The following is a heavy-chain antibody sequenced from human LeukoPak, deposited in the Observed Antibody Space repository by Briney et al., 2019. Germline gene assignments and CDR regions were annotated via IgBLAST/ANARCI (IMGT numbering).Heavy chain of an antibody. D-gene: IGHD3-10*01. J-gene: IGHJ3*02. CDR2: IKRDGSEK. V-gene: IGHV3-7*05. CDR1: GFTFSNYD. CDR3: ARARDYGSGKANAFDI. Sequence: PGGSLRLSCAASGFTFSNYDMHWVRQAPGKGLEWVANIKRDGSEKYYVDSVKGRFTISRDNAENSLYLQMNSLRAEDTAVYYCARARDYGSGKANAFDIWGQGTMVTVSS.